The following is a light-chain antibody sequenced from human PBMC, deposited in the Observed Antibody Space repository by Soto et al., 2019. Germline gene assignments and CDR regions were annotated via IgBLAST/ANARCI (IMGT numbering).Light chain of an antibody. J-gene: IGKJ4*01. CDR1: QSLVYSDGFTY. CDR2: KVS. Sequence: DVVMTQSPLSLPVTLGQPASISCKSTQSLVYSDGFTYLNWFHQRPGQSPRRLIYKVSNRDSGVPDRFSGSGSDTDFTLHISRVEAEDVGVYYCMQGTHWPLTFGGGTKVEIK. CDR3: MQGTHWPLT. V-gene: IGKV2-30*01.